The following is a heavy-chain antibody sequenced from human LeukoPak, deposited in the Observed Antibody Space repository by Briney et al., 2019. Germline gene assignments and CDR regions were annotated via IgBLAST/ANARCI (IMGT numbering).Heavy chain of an antibody. CDR3: AKRLVLDYYYYYMDV. CDR1: GGSISSYY. Sequence: PSETLSLTCTVSGGSISSYYWSWIRQPPGKGLEWIGYIYYSGSTNYNPSLKSRVTISVDTSKNQFSLKLSSVTAADTAVYYCAKRLVLDYYYYYMDVWGKGTTVTVSS. J-gene: IGHJ6*03. V-gene: IGHV4-59*08. D-gene: IGHD6-13*01. CDR2: IYYSGST.